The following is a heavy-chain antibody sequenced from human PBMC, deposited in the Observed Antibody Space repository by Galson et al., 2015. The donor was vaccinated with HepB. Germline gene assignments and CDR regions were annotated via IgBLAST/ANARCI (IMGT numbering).Heavy chain of an antibody. D-gene: IGHD3-16*01. CDR2: IIPILGIA. CDR1: GGTFSSYT. J-gene: IGHJ4*02. Sequence: SVKVSCKASGGTFSSYTISWVRQAPGQGLEWMGRIIPILGIANYAQKFQGRVTITADKSTSTAYMELSSLRSEDTAVYYCARAPIIEYLDGGGYFDYWGQGTLVTVSS. V-gene: IGHV1-69*02. CDR3: ARAPIIEYLDGGGYFDY.